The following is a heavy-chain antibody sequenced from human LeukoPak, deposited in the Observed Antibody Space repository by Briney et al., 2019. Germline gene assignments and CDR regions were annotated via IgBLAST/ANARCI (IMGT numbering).Heavy chain of an antibody. J-gene: IGHJ4*02. CDR1: GFTFSSYA. V-gene: IGHV3-21*04. Sequence: GGSLRLSCAASGFTFSSYAMSWVRQAPGKGLEWVSAISSSGSTIYYADSVKGRFTISRDNAKNSLYLQMNSLRAEDTAVYYCAREVHSGSYDGLDYWGQGTLVTVSS. CDR2: ISSSGSTI. CDR3: AREVHSGSYDGLDY. D-gene: IGHD1-26*01.